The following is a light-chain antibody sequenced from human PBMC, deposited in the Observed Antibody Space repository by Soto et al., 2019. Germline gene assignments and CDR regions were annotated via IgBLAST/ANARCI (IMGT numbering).Light chain of an antibody. CDR1: QSVKSSY. J-gene: IGKJ5*01. V-gene: IGKV3-20*01. Sequence: IVLTQSPATLSLPPGERATLSCRASQSVKSSYLAWHQQTPGQAPRLLLYGVSNRATGIPDRFNASGSGTDFTLTITKLEPEDFAVYYCQQYGSSPTFGQGTRLEIK. CDR3: QQYGSSPT. CDR2: GVS.